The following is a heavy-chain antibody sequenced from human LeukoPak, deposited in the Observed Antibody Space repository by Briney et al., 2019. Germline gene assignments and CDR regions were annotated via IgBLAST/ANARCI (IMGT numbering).Heavy chain of an antibody. Sequence: PSETLSLTCTVFGDSVSRSDSYWDWIRQPPGKGLEWIGTIYYSGRTYYSPSLKSRVTISVDTSNNQFSLKLSSVTAADTAVYYCARARRLWFGELLSWGQGTLVTVSS. V-gene: IGHV4-39*01. D-gene: IGHD3-10*01. CDR1: GDSVSRSDSY. J-gene: IGHJ5*02. CDR2: IYYSGRT. CDR3: ARARRLWFGELLS.